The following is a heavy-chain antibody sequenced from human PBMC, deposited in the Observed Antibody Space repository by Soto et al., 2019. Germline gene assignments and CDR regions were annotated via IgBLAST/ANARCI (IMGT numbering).Heavy chain of an antibody. V-gene: IGHV4-4*02. CDR2: IDHTWRT. CDR3: ARDRLSSGWKTTNYRWFDP. CDR1: GGSISSSNW. D-gene: IGHD6-19*01. J-gene: IGHJ5*02. Sequence: QVQLQESGPGLVKPSGTLSLTCAVSGGSISSSNWWSGVGQPPGKGLEWMGEIDHTWRTNYNPSLKSRVTISVDKSKHQFSLKLRSVTAADTAVYYCARDRLSSGWKTTNYRWFDPCVQGTLLTVSS.